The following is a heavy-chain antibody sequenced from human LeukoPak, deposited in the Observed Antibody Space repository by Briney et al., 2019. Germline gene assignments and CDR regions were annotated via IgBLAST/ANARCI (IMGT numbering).Heavy chain of an antibody. V-gene: IGHV3-48*04. CDR3: ARDLYYYDSSGHYLFDY. J-gene: IGHJ4*02. CDR1: GFTFSSYS. Sequence: GGSLRLSCAASGFTFSSYSMNWVRQAPGKGLEWVSYISGRSSLIYYADSVKGRFTISRDNAKNSLYLQMNSLRAEDTAVYYCARDLYYYDSSGHYLFDYWGQGTLVTVSS. CDR2: ISGRSSLI. D-gene: IGHD3-22*01.